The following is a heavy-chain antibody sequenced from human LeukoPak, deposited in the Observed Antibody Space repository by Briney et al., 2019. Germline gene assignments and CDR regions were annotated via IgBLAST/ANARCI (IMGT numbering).Heavy chain of an antibody. Sequence: GGSLRLSCAASGFTFSTYWMNWVRQVPGKGLEWVANIKQDGSEKYYVDSVKGRFTLSRDSAKNSLYLQMNSLRAEDTAVYYCARAEWPNWYFDLWGRGTLVTVSS. V-gene: IGHV3-7*03. CDR3: ARAEWPNWYFDL. D-gene: IGHD3-3*01. CDR1: GFTFSTYW. CDR2: IKQDGSEK. J-gene: IGHJ2*01.